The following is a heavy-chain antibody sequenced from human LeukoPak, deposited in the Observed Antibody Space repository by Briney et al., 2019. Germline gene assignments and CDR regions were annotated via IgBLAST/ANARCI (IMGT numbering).Heavy chain of an antibody. Sequence: PSETLSLTCTVSRGSINNSYWGWMRQAPGKGREWIGYIYFSGSTGYNPSLKSRVTISVDTSKNQFSLKVSSVTAADAAVCYCTRVGGFIDHWGQGTLVTVSS. CDR3: TRVGGFIDH. CDR1: RGSINNSY. CDR2: IYFSGST. D-gene: IGHD3-16*01. J-gene: IGHJ4*02. V-gene: IGHV4-59*12.